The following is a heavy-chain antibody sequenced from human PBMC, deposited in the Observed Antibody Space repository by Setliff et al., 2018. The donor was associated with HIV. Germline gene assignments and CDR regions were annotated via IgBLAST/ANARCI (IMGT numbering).Heavy chain of an antibody. V-gene: IGHV1-69*10. CDR1: GGSLNNKP. CDR2: IIPILGAP. D-gene: IGHD6-19*01. J-gene: IGHJ4*02. Sequence: GASVKVSCKTVGGSLNNKPISWVRQAPGQGLEWMGGIIPILGAPNYAPSFQGRVTITADYSTDTAQIELRSLRSDDTAVYYCVTAQWTVVLPAPRETHFESWGQGTLVTVSS. CDR3: VTAQWTVVLPAPRETHFES.